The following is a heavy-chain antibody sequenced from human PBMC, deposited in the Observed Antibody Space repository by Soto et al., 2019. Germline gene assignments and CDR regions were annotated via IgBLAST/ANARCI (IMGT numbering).Heavy chain of an antibody. CDR3: AASSPRYYYDSSAV. CDR2: IVVGSGNT. CDR1: GFTFTSSA. J-gene: IGHJ6*02. V-gene: IGHV1-58*01. Sequence: GASVKVSCKASGFTFTSSAVLWVRQARGQRLEWIGWIVVGSGNTNYAQKFQERVTITRDMSTSTAYMELSSLRSEDTAVYYCAASSPRYYYDSSAVWGQGTTVTVSS. D-gene: IGHD3-22*01.